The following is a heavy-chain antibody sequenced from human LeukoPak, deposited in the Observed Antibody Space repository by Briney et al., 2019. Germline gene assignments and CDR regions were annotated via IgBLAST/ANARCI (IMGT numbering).Heavy chain of an antibody. Sequence: GASVKVSCKASGYTFTSYGISWVRQAPGQGLEWMGWISAYNGNTNYAQKLQGRVTMTTDTSASTAYMELSSLRSEDTAVYYCARVWPTREEFDPWGQGTLVTVSS. CDR3: ARVWPTREEFDP. J-gene: IGHJ5*02. CDR2: ISAYNGNT. V-gene: IGHV1-18*01. CDR1: GYTFTSYG. D-gene: IGHD1-26*01.